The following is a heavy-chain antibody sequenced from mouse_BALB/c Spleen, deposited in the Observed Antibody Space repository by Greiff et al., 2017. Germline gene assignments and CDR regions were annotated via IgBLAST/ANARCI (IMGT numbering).Heavy chain of an antibody. CDR3: DRADYCYDVWFAY. CDR2: ICAGGST. V-gene: IGHV2-9*02. J-gene: IGHJ3*01. Sequence: QVQLMESGPGLVAPSQSLSITCTVSGFSLTSYGVHWVRQPPGKGLEWLGVICAGGSTNYNSALMSRLCISKDNSTSQVFLKMNSLQTDDTAMYYWDRADYCYDVWFAYWGQGTLVTVSA. D-gene: IGHD2-12*01. CDR1: GFSLTSYG.